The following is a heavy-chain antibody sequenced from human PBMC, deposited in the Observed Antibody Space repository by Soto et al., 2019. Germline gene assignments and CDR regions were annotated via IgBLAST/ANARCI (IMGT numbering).Heavy chain of an antibody. CDR1: GYTFTGYY. Sequence: ASVKVSCKASGYTFTGYYMHWVRQAPGQGLEWMGWINPNSGGTNYAQKFQGRVTMTRDTSISTAYMELSRLRSDDTAVYYCASERVLRYFDWTRYGRDVWGQGTTVPVSS. CDR2: INPNSGGT. J-gene: IGHJ6*02. CDR3: ASERVLRYFDWTRYGRDV. V-gene: IGHV1-2*02. D-gene: IGHD3-9*01.